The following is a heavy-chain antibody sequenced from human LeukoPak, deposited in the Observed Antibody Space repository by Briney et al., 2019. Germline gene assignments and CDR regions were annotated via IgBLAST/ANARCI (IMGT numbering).Heavy chain of an antibody. V-gene: IGHV1-18*01. CDR3: ARNIVVVPAAKIYYYMDV. CDR2: ISAYNGNT. D-gene: IGHD2-2*01. Sequence: ASVKVSCKASGYTFTNYGISWVRQAPGQGLEWMGWISAYNGNTNYAQKLQGRVTMTTDTSTSTAYMELRSLRSDDTAVYYCARNIVVVPAAKIYYYMDVWGKGTTVTVSS. J-gene: IGHJ6*03. CDR1: GYTFTNYG.